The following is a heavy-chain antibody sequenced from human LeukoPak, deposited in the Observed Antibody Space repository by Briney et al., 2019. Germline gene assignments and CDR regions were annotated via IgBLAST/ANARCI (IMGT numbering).Heavy chain of an antibody. Sequence: GECLSLSCAASRFTFSSYSLNWVRQAPGKGLEWVSYISSGGSTIYYADSVKGQFTFSRDNDRNSLYLQMDRTRDEDTAVYYCARDGYGDYLFDYWGQETLVTVSS. CDR1: RFTFSSYS. D-gene: IGHD4-17*01. V-gene: IGHV3-48*02. CDR3: ARDGYGDYLFDY. J-gene: IGHJ4*02. CDR2: ISSGGSTI.